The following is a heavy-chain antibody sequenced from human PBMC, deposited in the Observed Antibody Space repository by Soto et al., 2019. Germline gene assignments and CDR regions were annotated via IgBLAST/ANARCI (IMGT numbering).Heavy chain of an antibody. D-gene: IGHD2-15*01. Sequence: LETLSLTCSVSGYSVSSSDYYWAWIRQPPGKGLEWIGSMLYSGLTYYNPSLKSRVTLSVDTSKNQFSVRLNSVSASDTAVYYCAPLSVSLSGPYGIHVWGQGTTVTVSS. V-gene: IGHV4-39*01. CDR3: APLSVSLSGPYGIHV. CDR1: GYSVSSSDYY. J-gene: IGHJ6*02. CDR2: MLYSGLT.